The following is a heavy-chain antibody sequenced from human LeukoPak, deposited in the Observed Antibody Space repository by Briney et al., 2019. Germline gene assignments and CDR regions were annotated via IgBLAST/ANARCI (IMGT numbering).Heavy chain of an antibody. CDR1: GDSIRSTY. Sequence: SETLSLTCTVSGDSIRSTYWSWIRKPPEKGLEWIGNIHYSGSTNYNPSLKSRVTISVDTSKNQFSLKLSSVTAADTAVYYCARIKTYYDFWSGYSAFDYWGQGTLVTVSS. CDR3: ARIKTYYDFWSGYSAFDY. J-gene: IGHJ4*02. V-gene: IGHV4-59*08. D-gene: IGHD3-3*01. CDR2: IHYSGST.